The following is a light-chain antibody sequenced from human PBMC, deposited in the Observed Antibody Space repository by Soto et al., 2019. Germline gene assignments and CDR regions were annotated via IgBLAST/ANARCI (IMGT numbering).Light chain of an antibody. J-gene: IGKJ3*01. CDR2: AAS. V-gene: IGKV1-27*01. CDR1: QGIRNY. CDR3: KNYSSVPV. Sequence: DIQMTQSPTSLSASVGDRVTITCRASQGIRNYVAWYQQIPGKAPKLLIYAASTLQSGVPSRFSGSGSGTDFALTINGLQPEDVATYSCKNYSSVPVFRRGTK.